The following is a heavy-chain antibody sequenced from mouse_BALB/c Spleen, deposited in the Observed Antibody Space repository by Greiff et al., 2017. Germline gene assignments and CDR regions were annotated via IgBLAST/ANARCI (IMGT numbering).Heavy chain of an antibody. CDR2: ISSGGGST. CDR1: GFAFSSYD. CDR3: ARQNDRGFAY. D-gene: IGHD2-12*01. V-gene: IGHV5-12-1*01. J-gene: IGHJ3*01. Sequence: EVILVESGGGLVKPGGSLKLSCAASGFAFSSYDMSWVRQTPEKRLEWVAYISSGGGSTYYPDTVKGRFTISRDNAKNTLYLQMSSLKSEDTAMYYCARQNDRGFAYWGQGTLVTVSA.